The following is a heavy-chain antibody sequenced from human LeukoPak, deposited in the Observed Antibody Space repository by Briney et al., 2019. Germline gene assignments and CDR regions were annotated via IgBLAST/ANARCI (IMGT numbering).Heavy chain of an antibody. CDR1: GGSVSSTSFS. D-gene: IGHD3-3*01. Sequence: PSETLSLTCTVSGGSVSSTSFSWGWIRQPPGKGLEWIGNIYYSGNTYSNPSLQGRVTISVDTSKNQFSLKLSSVTAADTAVYYCARGITIFGVVIMPGYDYWGQGTLVTVSS. J-gene: IGHJ4*02. CDR2: IYYSGNT. CDR3: ARGITIFGVVIMPGYDY. V-gene: IGHV4-39*07.